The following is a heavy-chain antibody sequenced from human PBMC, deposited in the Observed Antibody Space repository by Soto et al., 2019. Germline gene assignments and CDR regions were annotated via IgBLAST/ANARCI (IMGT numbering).Heavy chain of an antibody. CDR2: ISYDGSNK. J-gene: IGHJ5*02. D-gene: IGHD5-18*01. CDR1: GFTFSSYG. Sequence: QVQLVESGGGVVQPGRSLRLSCAASGFTFSSYGMHWVRQAPGKGLEWVAVISYDGSNKYYADSVKGRFTISRDNSKKTLYLQMNSLRAEDTAVYYCAKRGYGRYNWFDPWGQGTLVTVSS. CDR3: AKRGYGRYNWFDP. V-gene: IGHV3-30*18.